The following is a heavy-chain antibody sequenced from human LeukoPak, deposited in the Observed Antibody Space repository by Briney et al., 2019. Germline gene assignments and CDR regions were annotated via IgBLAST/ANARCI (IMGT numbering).Heavy chain of an antibody. CDR3: ARSIAAAGTGYFDY. V-gene: IGHV4-59*01. CDR1: GGSISSYY. CDR2: IYYSGST. D-gene: IGHD6-13*01. J-gene: IGHJ4*02. Sequence: NTSETLSLTCTVSGGSISSYYWSWIRQPPGKGLEWIGYIYYSGSTNYNPSLKSRVTISVDTSKNQFSLKLSSVTAADTAVYYCARSIAAAGTGYFDYWGQGTLVTVSS.